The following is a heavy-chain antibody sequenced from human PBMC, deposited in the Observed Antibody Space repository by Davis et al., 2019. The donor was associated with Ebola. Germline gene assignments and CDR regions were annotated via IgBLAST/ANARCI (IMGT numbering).Heavy chain of an antibody. Sequence: PGGSLRLSCAASGFTFSSYAMHWVRQAPGKGLEWVAVISYDGSNKYYADSVKGRFTISRDNSKNTLYLQMNSLRAEDTAVYYCAKDGPTDYGDPPYYLDYWGQGTLVTVSS. CDR2: ISYDGSNK. V-gene: IGHV3-30-3*01. CDR3: AKDGPTDYGDPPYYLDY. J-gene: IGHJ4*02. CDR1: GFTFSSYA. D-gene: IGHD4-17*01.